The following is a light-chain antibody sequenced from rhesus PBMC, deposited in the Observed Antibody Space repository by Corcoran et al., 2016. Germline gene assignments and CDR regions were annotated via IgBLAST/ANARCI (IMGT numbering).Light chain of an antibody. CDR2: EAS. CDR3: QHYYSTPRT. Sequence: DIQMTQSPSSLSASVGDRVTITCRASQGITNDLAWYQQKPGETPTLLIYEASSLQSGIPSRFSGSGAGTDFTLTISSLQSEDVATYYCQHYYSTPRTFGQGTKVEIK. CDR1: QGITND. J-gene: IGKJ1*01. V-gene: IGKV1-25*01.